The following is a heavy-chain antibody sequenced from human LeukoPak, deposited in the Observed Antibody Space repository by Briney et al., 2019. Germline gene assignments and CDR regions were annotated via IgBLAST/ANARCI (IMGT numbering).Heavy chain of an antibody. Sequence: PSETLSLTCTVSGGSISSSNYYWRWIRQPPGKGLEWIGNIYYSGSTYYNPSLKSRVAISVDTSKNQLSLKLSSVTAADTAVYYCARLLGDCSGGSCYFFDYWGQGTLVTVSS. J-gene: IGHJ4*02. D-gene: IGHD2-15*01. CDR1: GGSISSSNYY. CDR2: IYYSGST. V-gene: IGHV4-39*01. CDR3: ARLLGDCSGGSCYFFDY.